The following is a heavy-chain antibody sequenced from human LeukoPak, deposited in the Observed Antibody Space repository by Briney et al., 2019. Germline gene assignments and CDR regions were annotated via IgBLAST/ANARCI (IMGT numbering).Heavy chain of an antibody. CDR3: AKDRDFWSGYSDY. CDR1: GFTFDDYA. CDR2: ISWNSGSI. D-gene: IGHD3-3*01. J-gene: IGHJ4*02. V-gene: IGHV3-9*01. Sequence: GGSLRLSCAASGFTFDDYAMHWVRQAPGKGLEWVSGISWNSGSIGYADSVKGRFTISRDNAKNSLYLQMNSLRAEDTAVYYCAKDRDFWSGYSDYWGQGTLVTVSS.